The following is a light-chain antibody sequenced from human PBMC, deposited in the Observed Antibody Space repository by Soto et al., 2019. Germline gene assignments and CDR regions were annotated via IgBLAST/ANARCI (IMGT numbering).Light chain of an antibody. CDR3: CSYAGSYSS. V-gene: IGLV2-11*01. Sequence: SALTQPRSVTVSPGQSVAISCTGTSSDVGGYNYVSWYQQHPGKAPKLMIYDVSKRPSGVPDRFSGSKSGNTASLTISGLQAEDEADYYCCSYAGSYSSFGTGNKVTVL. CDR1: SSDVGGYNY. CDR2: DVS. J-gene: IGLJ1*01.